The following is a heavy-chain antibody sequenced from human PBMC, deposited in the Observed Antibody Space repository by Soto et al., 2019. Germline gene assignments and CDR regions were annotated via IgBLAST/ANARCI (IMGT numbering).Heavy chain of an antibody. Sequence: QVVLVQSGAEVKEPGASVKVSCKASGYNFFDYGVSWVRQAPGQGLEWMGWVSPKSGNTDYARKVQSRVTMTTDTSTRTAYMELRGLRSDDTAVYYCARGRTVSSIGPLLVWGQGTLVSVSS. J-gene: IGHJ1*01. CDR2: VSPKSGNT. CDR3: ARGRTVSSIGPLLV. V-gene: IGHV1-18*01. CDR1: GYNFFDYG. D-gene: IGHD1-1*01.